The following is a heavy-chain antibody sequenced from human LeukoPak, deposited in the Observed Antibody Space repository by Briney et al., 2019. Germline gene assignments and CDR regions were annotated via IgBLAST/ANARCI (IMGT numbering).Heavy chain of an antibody. CDR3: ARRGAIPGHWYFDL. CDR2: IYSGGST. Sequence: GGSLRLSCAASGFTVSSNYMSWVRQAPGKGLEWVSVIYSGGSTYYADSVKGRFTISRDNAKNSLNLQMNSLRAEDTAVYYCARRGAIPGHWYFDLWGRGTLVTVSS. J-gene: IGHJ2*01. CDR1: GFTVSSNY. V-gene: IGHV3-66*01. D-gene: IGHD1-26*01.